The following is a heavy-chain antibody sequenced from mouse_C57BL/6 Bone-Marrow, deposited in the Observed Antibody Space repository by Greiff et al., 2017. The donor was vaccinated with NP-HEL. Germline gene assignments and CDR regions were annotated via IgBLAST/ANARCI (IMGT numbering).Heavy chain of an antibody. CDR3: TDYYGSSLYAMDY. CDR2: IDPENGDT. V-gene: IGHV14-4*01. Sequence: VQLKESGAELVRPGASVKLSCTASGFNIKDDYMHWVKQRPEQGLEWIGWIDPENGDTEYASKFQGKATITADTSSNTAYLQLSSLTSEDTAVDYCTDYYGSSLYAMDYWGQGTSVTVSS. J-gene: IGHJ4*01. D-gene: IGHD1-1*01. CDR1: GFNIKDDY.